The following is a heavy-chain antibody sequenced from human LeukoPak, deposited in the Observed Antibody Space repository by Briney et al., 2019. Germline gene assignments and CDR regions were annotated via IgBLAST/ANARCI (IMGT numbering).Heavy chain of an antibody. Sequence: PSETLSLTCTVSGGSISSYYWSWIRQPPGKGLEWIGYIYYSGSTYYNPSLKSRVTIPVDSSKNQFSLKLTSVTAADTAVYYCATLGEYYDSSGYYYNWGQGTLVTVSS. V-gene: IGHV4-59*12. CDR1: GGSISSYY. CDR2: IYYSGST. D-gene: IGHD3-22*01. J-gene: IGHJ4*02. CDR3: ATLGEYYDSSGYYYN.